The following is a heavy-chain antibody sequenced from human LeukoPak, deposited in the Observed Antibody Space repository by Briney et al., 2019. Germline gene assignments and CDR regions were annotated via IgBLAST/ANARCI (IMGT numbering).Heavy chain of an antibody. CDR3: ARDSGTTGEVKFDP. D-gene: IGHD3-10*01. CDR2: IYNSGST. V-gene: IGHV4-4*07. Sequence: TLSLTCTVSGGSISSYYWSWIRQPAGKGLEWIGRIYNSGSTTYNPSLKSRVTMSVDTSKNQFSLKLSSVTAADTAVYYCARDSGTTGEVKFDPWGQGTLVTVSS. J-gene: IGHJ5*02. CDR1: GGSISSYY.